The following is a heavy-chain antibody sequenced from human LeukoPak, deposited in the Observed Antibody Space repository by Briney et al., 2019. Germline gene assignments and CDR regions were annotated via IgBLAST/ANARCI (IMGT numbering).Heavy chain of an antibody. CDR3: ARNTGYSSSWYADY. V-gene: IGHV1-69*13. J-gene: IGHJ4*02. CDR2: IIPIFGTA. Sequence: SVKVSCKASGGTFSSYAISWVRQAPGQGLEWMGGIIPIFGTANYAQKFQGRVTITADESTSTAYMELSSLRSEDTAVYYCARNTGYSSSWYADYWAREPWSPSPQ. D-gene: IGHD6-13*01. CDR1: GGTFSSYA.